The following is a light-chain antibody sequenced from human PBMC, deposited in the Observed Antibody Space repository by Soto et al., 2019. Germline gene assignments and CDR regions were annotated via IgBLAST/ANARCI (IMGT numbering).Light chain of an antibody. CDR2: NIF. CDR3: HQYNDWPQT. CDR1: QSVSSSY. V-gene: IGKV3-15*01. Sequence: EIVLTQSPGTLSLSPGERATLSCRASQSVSSSYLAWYQQNPGQAPRLIVYNIFIRAPGTPGRFSGSDSETEFTLTITSLQSEDVAVYYCHQYNDWPQTLGQGTRLEIK. J-gene: IGKJ5*01.